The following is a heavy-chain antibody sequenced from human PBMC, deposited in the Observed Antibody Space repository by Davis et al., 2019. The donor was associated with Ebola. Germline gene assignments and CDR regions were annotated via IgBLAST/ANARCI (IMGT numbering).Heavy chain of an antibody. CDR2: IYYSGST. Sequence: MPGGSLRLSCAVYGGSFSSYYWSWIRQPPGKGLEWIGYIYYSGSTNYNPSLKSRVTISVDTSKNQFSLKLSSVTAADTAVYYCARGPTPTGVDPWDQGTLVTVSS. V-gene: IGHV4-59*12. D-gene: IGHD4-17*01. CDR1: GGSFSSYY. CDR3: ARGPTPTGVDP. J-gene: IGHJ5*02.